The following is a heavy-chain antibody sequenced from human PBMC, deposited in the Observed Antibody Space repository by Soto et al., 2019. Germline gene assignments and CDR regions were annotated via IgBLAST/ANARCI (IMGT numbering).Heavy chain of an antibody. CDR3: ARGKGYYDSSGYYYPSTWFDP. Sequence: SETLSLTCTVSGGSISSYYWSWIRQPPGKGLEWIGYIYYSGSTNYNPSLKSRVTISVDTSKNQFSLKLSSVTAADTAVYYCARGKGYYDSSGYYYPSTWFDPWGQGTLVTVSS. CDR1: GGSISSYY. J-gene: IGHJ5*02. D-gene: IGHD3-22*01. V-gene: IGHV4-59*01. CDR2: IYYSGST.